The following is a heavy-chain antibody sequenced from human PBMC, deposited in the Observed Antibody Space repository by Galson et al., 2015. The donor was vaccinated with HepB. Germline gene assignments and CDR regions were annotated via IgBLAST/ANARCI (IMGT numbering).Heavy chain of an antibody. J-gene: IGHJ4*02. V-gene: IGHV3-48*04. D-gene: IGHD2/OR15-2a*01. CDR1: GFTFSSYS. CDR3: ARDRRRELVY. Sequence: SLRLSCAASGFTFSSYSMNWVRQAPGKGLEWVSYISISSSTIYYADSVKGRFTISRDNAKNSLYLQMNGLRAEDTAVYYCARDRRRELVYWGQGTLVSVSS. CDR2: ISISSSTI.